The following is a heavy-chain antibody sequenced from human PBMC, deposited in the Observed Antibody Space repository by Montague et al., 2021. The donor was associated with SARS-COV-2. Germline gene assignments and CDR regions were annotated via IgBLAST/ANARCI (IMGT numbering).Heavy chain of an antibody. Sequence: SETLSLTCAVYGGSLSGFSWNWVRQPPGKGLEWIGEVNHSGGTKYSAALKSRVTISLKLTSVTAPDTAVYYCVRLGEGVVTPPVLGLGPYYYYYYMDVWGQGTTVTVSS. CDR3: VRLGEGVVTPPVLGLGPYYYYYYMDV. J-gene: IGHJ6*02. V-gene: IGHV4-34*01. D-gene: IGHD3-16*01. CDR2: VNHSGGT. CDR1: GGSLSGFS.